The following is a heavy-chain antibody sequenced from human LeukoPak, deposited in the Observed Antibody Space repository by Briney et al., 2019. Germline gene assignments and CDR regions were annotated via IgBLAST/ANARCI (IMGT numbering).Heavy chain of an antibody. J-gene: IGHJ6*02. CDR3: ARYGSGSDV. D-gene: IGHD3-10*01. Sequence: ASVKVSCKASGGTFSSYAISWVRQAPGQGLEWMGRIIPILGIANYAQKFQGRVTITADKSTSTAYMELSSLRSEGTAVYYCARYGSGSDVWGQGTTVTVSS. CDR2: IIPILGIA. CDR1: GGTFSSYA. V-gene: IGHV1-69*04.